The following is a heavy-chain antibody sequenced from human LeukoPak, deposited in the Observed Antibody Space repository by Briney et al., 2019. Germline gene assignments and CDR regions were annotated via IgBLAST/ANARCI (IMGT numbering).Heavy chain of an antibody. Sequence: PGGSLRLSRAASGFTFSSYAMSWVRQAPGKGLEWVSAISGSGGSTYCADSVKGRFTISRDNSKNTLYLQMNSLRAEDTAVYYCAKYRIQLWLQDAFDIWGQGTMVTVSS. CDR3: AKYRIQLWLQDAFDI. CDR2: ISGSGGST. V-gene: IGHV3-23*01. J-gene: IGHJ3*02. CDR1: GFTFSSYA. D-gene: IGHD5-18*01.